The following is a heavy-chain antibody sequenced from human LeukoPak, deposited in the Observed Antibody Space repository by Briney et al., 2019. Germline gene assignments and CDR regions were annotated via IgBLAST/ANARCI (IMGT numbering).Heavy chain of an antibody. CDR3: ATLNRPRITMIVVVREDAFDI. V-gene: IGHV1-24*01. CDR2: FDPEDGET. J-gene: IGHJ3*02. CDR1: GYTLTELS. Sequence: ASVKVSCKVSGYTLTELSMHWVRQAPGKGLEWMGGFDPEDGETIYAQKFQGRVTMTEDTSTDTAYMELSSLRSEDTAVYYCATLNRPRITMIVVVREDAFDIWGQGTMVTVSS. D-gene: IGHD3-22*01.